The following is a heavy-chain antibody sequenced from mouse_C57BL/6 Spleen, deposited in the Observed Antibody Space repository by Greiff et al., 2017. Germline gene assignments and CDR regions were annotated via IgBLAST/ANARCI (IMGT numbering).Heavy chain of an antibody. CDR1: GYTFTSYW. CDR2: IDPSDSYT. CDR3: ARRGAYGKDWYFDV. J-gene: IGHJ1*03. Sequence: QVQLQQPGAELVMPGASVKLSCKASGYTFTSYWMHWVKQRPGQGLEWIGEIDPSDSYTNYNQKFKGKSTLTVDKSSSTAYMQLSSLTSEDSAVYYGARRGAYGKDWYFDVWGTGTTVTVSS. D-gene: IGHD2-1*01. V-gene: IGHV1-69*01.